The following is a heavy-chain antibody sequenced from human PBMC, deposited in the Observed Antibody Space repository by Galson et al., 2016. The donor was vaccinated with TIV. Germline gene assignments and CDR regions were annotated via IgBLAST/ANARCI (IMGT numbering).Heavy chain of an antibody. V-gene: IGHV3-9*01. CDR1: GVTFDDYP. D-gene: IGHD5-18*01. J-gene: IGHJ6*02. CDR3: AKNSRSDASMDYYYDHGMDV. CDR2: TNWKGDSV. Sequence: SLRLSCAASGVTFDDYPMHWVRQAPGKGLEWVPGTNWKGDSVDDAVSVWGRFTISRDNAKTSLYLQMNSLKHELTALYYCAKNSRSDASMDYYYDHGMDVWGRGTTVIVSS.